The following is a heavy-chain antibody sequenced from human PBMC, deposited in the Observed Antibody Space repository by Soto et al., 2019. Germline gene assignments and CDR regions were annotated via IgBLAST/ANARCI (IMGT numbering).Heavy chain of an antibody. V-gene: IGHV4-59*01. Sequence: PSETLSLTCTVSGGSTSSFSWSWIRQFPGKRLEWIAFIYKSGTTNYNPSLGSRVTVSVDTSKNQFSLKLTSVTAADTAVYHCARELFQFGPRVGTFDIWGPATMVTVSS. CDR1: GGSTSSFS. CDR2: IYKSGTT. D-gene: IGHD3-16*01. CDR3: ARELFQFGPRVGTFDI. J-gene: IGHJ3*02.